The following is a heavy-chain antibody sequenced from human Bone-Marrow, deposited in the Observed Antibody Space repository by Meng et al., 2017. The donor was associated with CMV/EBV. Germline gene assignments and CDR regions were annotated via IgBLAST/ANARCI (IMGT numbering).Heavy chain of an antibody. Sequence: KVSCKASGYTFTGYYMHWVRQASGKGLEWVGRIRSKANSYATAYAVSVKGRFTISRDDSKNTAYLQRNSLKTEGTAGYYCTRLVYSSSPGGLVDYWGQGTLVTVSS. CDR1: GYTFTGYY. V-gene: IGHV3-73*01. J-gene: IGHJ4*02. D-gene: IGHD6-6*01. CDR2: IRSKANSYAT. CDR3: TRLVYSSSPGGLVDY.